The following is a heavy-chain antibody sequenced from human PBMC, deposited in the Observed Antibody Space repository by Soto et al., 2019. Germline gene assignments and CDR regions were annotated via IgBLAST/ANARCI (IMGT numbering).Heavy chain of an antibody. Sequence: QVQLVQSGAEVKKPGSSVKVSCKASGGTFSSYAISWVRQAPGQGLEWMGWISAYNGNTNYAQKLQGRVTMTTDTSTSTAYMELRSLRSDDTAVYYCARDTSYAVAGIRLDYWGQGTLVTVSS. CDR3: ARDTSYAVAGIRLDY. CDR2: ISAYNGNT. D-gene: IGHD6-19*01. CDR1: GGTFSSYA. J-gene: IGHJ4*02. V-gene: IGHV1-18*01.